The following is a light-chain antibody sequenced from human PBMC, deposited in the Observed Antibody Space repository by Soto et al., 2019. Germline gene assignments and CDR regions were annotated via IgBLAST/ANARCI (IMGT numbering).Light chain of an antibody. CDR3: SSYAGFSTVI. J-gene: IGLJ2*01. Sequence: QSVLTQPASVSGSPGQSITISCTGTRTDVGSYNLVSWYQQHPGKAPTLIIYAVTKRPAGVSSRFSGSKSGNTASLTISGLQAEDEADYYCSSYAGFSTVIFGGGTKLTVL. CDR1: RTDVGSYNL. CDR2: AVT. V-gene: IGLV2-23*02.